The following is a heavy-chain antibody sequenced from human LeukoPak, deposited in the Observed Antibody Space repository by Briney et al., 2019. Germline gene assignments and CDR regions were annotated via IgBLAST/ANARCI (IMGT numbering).Heavy chain of an antibody. V-gene: IGHV3-23*01. D-gene: IGHD1-26*01. CDR1: GFTFSIYA. J-gene: IGHJ4*02. Sequence: GGSLRLSCAASGFTFSIYAMTWVRQAPGKGLEWVSAISGSGDNTYYADSVKGRFTISRDISKNTLYLQMNSLRAEDTAVYYCARNLNSGSYYYFDYWGQGTLVTISS. CDR2: ISGSGDNT. CDR3: ARNLNSGSYYYFDY.